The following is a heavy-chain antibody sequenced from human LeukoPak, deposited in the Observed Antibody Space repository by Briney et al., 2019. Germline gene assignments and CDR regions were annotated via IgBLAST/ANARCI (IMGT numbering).Heavy chain of an antibody. J-gene: IGHJ4*02. D-gene: IGHD6-13*01. V-gene: IGHV4-61*02. CDR1: GGSISSDSYY. CDR2: IYSSGST. Sequence: PSQTLSLTCTVSGGSISSDSYYWSWIRQPAGKGLEWIGRIYSSGSTNYNPSLKSRVTISVDRSQNQFSLRLSSVTAADTAVYYCARSSIIAAAGLDYWGQGTLVTVSS. CDR3: ARSSIIAAAGLDY.